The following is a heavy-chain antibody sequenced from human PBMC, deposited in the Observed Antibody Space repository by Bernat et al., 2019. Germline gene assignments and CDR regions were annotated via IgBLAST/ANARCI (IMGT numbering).Heavy chain of an antibody. Sequence: EVQLVESGGGLVQPGGSLRLSCAASGFTFSSYEMNWVRQAPGKGLEWVSYISSSGSTIYYADSVKGRFTISRDNAKNSLYLQMNSLRAEDTAVYYFARGRYCSSTSCTPGWFYFDIWGQGTMVTVSS. J-gene: IGHJ3*02. V-gene: IGHV3-48*03. CDR3: ARGRYCSSTSCTPGWFYFDI. D-gene: IGHD2-2*01. CDR2: ISSSGSTI. CDR1: GFTFSSYE.